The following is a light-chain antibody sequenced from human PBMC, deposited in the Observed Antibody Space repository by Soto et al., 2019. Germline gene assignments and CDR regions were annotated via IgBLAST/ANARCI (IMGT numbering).Light chain of an antibody. J-gene: IGKJ2*02. CDR3: QQRSNWPST. CDR2: DAS. CDR1: QSISSY. V-gene: IGKV3-11*01. Sequence: EIVLTQAPATLSLSPGERATLSCRASQSISSYLAWYQQKPGQAPRLLIYDASKRATGIPARFSGSGSGTDFTLTISSLEPEDFAVYYCQQRSNWPSTFGQGTKVEIK.